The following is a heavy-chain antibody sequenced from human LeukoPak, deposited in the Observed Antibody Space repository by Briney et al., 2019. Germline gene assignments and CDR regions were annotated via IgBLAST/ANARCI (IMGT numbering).Heavy chain of an antibody. J-gene: IGHJ4*02. CDR3: ARGGLIAARSYFDY. Sequence: PSETLSLTCTVSGGSISSYYWSWIRQPPGKGLEWIGYIYYSGSTNYNPSLESRVTISVDTSKNQFSLKLSSVTAADTAVYYCARGGLIAARSYFDYWGQGTLVTVSS. V-gene: IGHV4-59*01. CDR1: GGSISSYY. CDR2: IYYSGST. D-gene: IGHD6-6*01.